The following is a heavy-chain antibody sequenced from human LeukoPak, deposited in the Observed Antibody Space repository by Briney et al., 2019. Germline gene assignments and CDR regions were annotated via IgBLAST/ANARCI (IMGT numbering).Heavy chain of an antibody. CDR1: GGTXSSYA. Sequence: SVKVSCKASGGTXSSYAISGVRQAPGQGLEWMGRIIPILGIANYAQKFQGRVTITADKSTSTAYMELSSLRSEDTAVYYCASSGYDSSWGQGTLVTVSS. CDR3: ASSGYDSS. V-gene: IGHV1-69*04. D-gene: IGHD5-12*01. J-gene: IGHJ1*01. CDR2: IIPILGIA.